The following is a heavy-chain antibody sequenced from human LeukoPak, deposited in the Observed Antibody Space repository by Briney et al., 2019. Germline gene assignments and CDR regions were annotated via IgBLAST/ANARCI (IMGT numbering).Heavy chain of an antibody. CDR1: GFILRSYW. CDR3: ARGPLDV. Sequence: GRSLRLSCAASGFILRSYWLSWVRQAPGKGLEWVANIKQDGSEKYYVDSVKGRFTISRDNAKNSLYLQMNSLRAEDTAVYYCARGPLDVWGQGTTVTVSS. V-gene: IGHV3-7*01. J-gene: IGHJ6*02. CDR2: IKQDGSEK.